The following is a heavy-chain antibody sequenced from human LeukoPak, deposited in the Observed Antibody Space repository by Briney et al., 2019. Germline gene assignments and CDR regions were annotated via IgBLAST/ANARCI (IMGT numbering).Heavy chain of an antibody. CDR2: IYYSGST. J-gene: IGHJ4*02. CDR3: ATWGPLGY. D-gene: IGHD7-27*01. CDR1: GGSISSYY. Sequence: PSETLSLTCTVSGGSISSYYWSWIRQPPGKGLEWIGYIYYSGSTNYNPSLKSRVTISVDTSKNQFSLKLSSVTAADTAVYYCATWGPLGYWGQGTLVTVSS. V-gene: IGHV4-59*01.